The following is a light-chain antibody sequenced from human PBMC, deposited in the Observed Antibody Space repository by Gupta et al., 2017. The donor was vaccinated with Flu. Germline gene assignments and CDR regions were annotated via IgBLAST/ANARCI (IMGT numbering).Light chain of an antibody. V-gene: IGLV2-14*01. CDR2: EVS. CDR3: SSYTTSSTLVV. CDR1: SSDIGGSNY. J-gene: IGLJ2*01. Sequence: SSDIGGSNYVSWYQQHPGKPPKLVIFEVSDRPSGVSDRFSGSKSGNTASLTISGLQAEDEADYYCSSYTTSSTLVVFGGGTMLTVL.